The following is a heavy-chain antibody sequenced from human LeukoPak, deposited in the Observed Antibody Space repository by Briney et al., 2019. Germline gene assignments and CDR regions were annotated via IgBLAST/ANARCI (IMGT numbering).Heavy chain of an antibody. CDR2: ISYDGSNK. J-gene: IGHJ4*02. CDR1: GFTFSNHA. V-gene: IGHV3-30*03. D-gene: IGHD3-3*01. CDR3: ATDPRGGSSGYYNPHFGY. Sequence: GGSLRLSCAASGFTFSNHAMHWLRQAPGKGLEWVAVISYDGSNKYLPDPVKGRFTISRDNSKNTVDLQMNSLRAEDTAVYYCATDPRGGSSGYYNPHFGYWGQGTLLTVSS.